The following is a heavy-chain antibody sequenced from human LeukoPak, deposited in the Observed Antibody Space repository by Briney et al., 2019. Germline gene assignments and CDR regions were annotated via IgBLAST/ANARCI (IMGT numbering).Heavy chain of an antibody. CDR2: IYYSGST. J-gene: IGHJ6*04. CDR1: GGSISSSSYY. V-gene: IGHV4-39*02. D-gene: IGHD3-3*01. CDR3: ARDRRTMFGVIIPDV. Sequence: PPETLSLTCTVSGGSISSSSYYWGWIRQPPGKGLEWIGSIYYSGSTYYNPSLKSRVTISVDTSKNQLSLKLSSVTAADTAVYYCARDRRTMFGVIIPDVWGNGTTVTVSS.